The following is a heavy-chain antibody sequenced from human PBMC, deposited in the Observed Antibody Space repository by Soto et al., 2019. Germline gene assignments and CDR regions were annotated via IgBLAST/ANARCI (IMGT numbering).Heavy chain of an antibody. CDR2: ISQSGTT. CDR3: ARGSGIAVIPGELEDVHYDY. D-gene: IGHD2-2*01. CDR1: GQSFSGHT. J-gene: IGHJ4*02. V-gene: IGHV4-34*01. Sequence: QVQLQQWGAGLLKPSETLSLTCAVYGQSFSGHTWSWIRQSPGKGLEWIGEISQSGTTYYNPSLNTPVTMSADTSKKKFSLTLNSVTAADTGVFYCARGSGIAVIPGELEDVHYDYWGQGTLVSVSS.